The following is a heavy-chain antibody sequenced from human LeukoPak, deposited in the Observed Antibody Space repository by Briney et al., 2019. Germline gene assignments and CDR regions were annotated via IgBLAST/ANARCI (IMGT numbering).Heavy chain of an antibody. CDR3: ARKSELGYYFDY. J-gene: IGHJ4*02. V-gene: IGHV4-61*01. CDR1: GDSVSSGSYY. CDR2: IYYSGST. Sequence: PSETLSLTCTVSGDSVSSGSYYWSWIRQPPGKGLEWIGYIYYSGSTYYNPSLKSRVTMSVDTSKNQFSLKLSSVTAVDTAVYYCARKSELGYYFDYGGQGTLVTVSS. D-gene: IGHD3-16*01.